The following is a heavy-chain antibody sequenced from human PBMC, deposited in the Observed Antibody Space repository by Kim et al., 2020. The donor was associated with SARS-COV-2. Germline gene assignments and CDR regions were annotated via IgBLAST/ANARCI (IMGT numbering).Heavy chain of an antibody. CDR1: GYSFTSYW. V-gene: IGHV5-51*01. CDR3: ARHGSHXYGSGXYYHWFDP. CDR2: IXPGDSDT. D-gene: IGHD3-10*01. J-gene: IGHJ5*02. Sequence: GESLKISCKGSGYSFTSYWIGWVRQMPGKGLEXMGIIXPGDSDTRYSPSFQGQVPISAEKSISTAYLQLSXLKASDTAMYYCARHGSHXYGSGXYYHWFDPWGQGTLVTVSS.